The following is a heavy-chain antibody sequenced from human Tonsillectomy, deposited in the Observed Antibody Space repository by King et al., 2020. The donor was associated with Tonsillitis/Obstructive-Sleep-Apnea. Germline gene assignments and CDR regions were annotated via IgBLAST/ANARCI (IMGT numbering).Heavy chain of an antibody. CDR2: IYYSGST. J-gene: IGHJ5*02. Sequence: QMQLQESGPGLVKPSETLSLTCTVSGGSISNYYWSWIRQPPGKGLEWIGYIYYSGSTNYNPSLKSRVTISVDTSKNQFSLKLSAVTPADTAVYHCARGAIKTSVLSWFDPWGQGTLVTVSS. D-gene: IGHD2/OR15-2a*01. V-gene: IGHV4-59*01. CDR1: GGSISNYY. CDR3: ARGAIKTSVLSWFDP.